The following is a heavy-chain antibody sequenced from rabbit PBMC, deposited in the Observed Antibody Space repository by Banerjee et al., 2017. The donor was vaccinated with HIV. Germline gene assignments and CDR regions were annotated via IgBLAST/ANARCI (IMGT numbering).Heavy chain of an antibody. V-gene: IGHV1S45*01. CDR2: IYVGSSGST. D-gene: IGHD4-2*01. Sequence: QEQLVESGGDLVKPGASLTLTCKASGLDFSSSYWICWVRQAPGKGLEWIACIYVGSSGSTYYASWAKGRFTISKTSSTSVTLQMTSLTAADTATYFCARDAGYAGSNLWGPGTLVTVS. CDR3: ARDAGYAGSNL. J-gene: IGHJ4*01. CDR1: GLDFSSSYW.